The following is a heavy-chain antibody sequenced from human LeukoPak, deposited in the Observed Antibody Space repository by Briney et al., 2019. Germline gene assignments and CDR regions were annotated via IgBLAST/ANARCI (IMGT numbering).Heavy chain of an antibody. CDR1: GFTFSSYA. J-gene: IGHJ5*02. Sequence: GGSLRLSCAASGFTFSSYAMSWVRQAPGKGLEWVAVIWYDASNKYYVDSVKGRFTISRDNSKNTLYLQMNSLRDDDTAVYYCVRGVGVSRFNYLDPWGQGTLVIVSS. V-gene: IGHV3-33*08. D-gene: IGHD1-7*01. CDR3: VRGVGVSRFNYLDP. CDR2: IWYDASNK.